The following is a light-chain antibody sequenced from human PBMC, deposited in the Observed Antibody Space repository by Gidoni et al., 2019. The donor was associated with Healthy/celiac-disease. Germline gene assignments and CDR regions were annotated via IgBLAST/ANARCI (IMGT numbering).Light chain of an antibody. V-gene: IGKV1-5*03. CDR3: QSELT. CDR1: QSISSW. CDR2: KAS. Sequence: DIQMTQSPSTLSASVGDRVTITCRASQSISSWLAWYQQKPGKAPKLLIYKASSLESGVPSRFSGSGSGTECTLTISSLQPDDFATYYCQSELTFXGXTKVEIK. J-gene: IGKJ4*01.